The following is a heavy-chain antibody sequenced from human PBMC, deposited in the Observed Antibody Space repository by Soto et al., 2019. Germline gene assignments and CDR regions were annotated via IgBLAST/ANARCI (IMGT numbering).Heavy chain of an antibody. CDR1: GGTFSSYS. V-gene: IGHV1-69*01. CDR2: LIPIFGTA. D-gene: IGHD1-26*01. CDR3: ARDGGRHSGGIDY. Sequence: QVQLVQSGAEVQKPGSSVKVSCKDSGGTFSSYSINWVRQAPGQGLEWMGELIPIFGTASYAQKGQVRGTLTVDEATSTAYMELSSLRSKDTAMYYCARDGGRHSGGIDYWGQGTLVTVSS. J-gene: IGHJ4*02.